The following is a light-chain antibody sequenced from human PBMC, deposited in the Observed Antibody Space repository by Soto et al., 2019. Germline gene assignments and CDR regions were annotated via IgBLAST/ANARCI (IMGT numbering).Light chain of an antibody. CDR2: KAS. CDR1: QSVSSW. Sequence: DIQMTQSPSTLSASVGDRVTITCRASQSVSSWLAWYQQKPGKAPKLLISKASTLENGVPSRFSGSESGTEFTLTISSLQPDDSASYYCKQYNSHSSFGQGTKLEIK. V-gene: IGKV1-5*03. J-gene: IGKJ2*01. CDR3: KQYNSHSS.